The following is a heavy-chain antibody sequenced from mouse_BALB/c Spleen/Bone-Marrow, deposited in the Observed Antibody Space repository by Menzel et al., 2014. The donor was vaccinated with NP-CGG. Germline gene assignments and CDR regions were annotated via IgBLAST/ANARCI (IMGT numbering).Heavy chain of an antibody. CDR3: ARRANWDAMDY. V-gene: IGHV5-17*02. J-gene: IGHJ4*01. D-gene: IGHD4-1*01. Sequence: EVKLVESGGGLVQPGGSRKLSCAASVFTFSSFGMHWVRQAPEKGLEWVAYISSGSSTIYYADTVKGRFTISRDNPKNTLFLQMTSLRSEDTAMYYCARRANWDAMDYWGQGTSVTVSS. CDR1: VFTFSSFG. CDR2: ISSGSSTI.